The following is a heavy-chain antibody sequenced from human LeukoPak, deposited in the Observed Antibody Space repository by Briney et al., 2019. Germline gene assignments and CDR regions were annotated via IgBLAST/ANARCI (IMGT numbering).Heavy chain of an antibody. D-gene: IGHD2-2*01. CDR2: IYTSGST. CDR3: ARDGGLYCSSTSCYGYNWFDP. V-gene: IGHV4-4*07. Sequence: SETLSLTCTVSGGSISSYYWSWIRQPAGKGLGWIGRIYTSGSTNYNPSLKSRVTMSVDTSKNQFSLKLSSVTAADTAVYYCARDGGLYCSSTSCYGYNWFDPWGQGTLVTVSS. CDR1: GGSISSYY. J-gene: IGHJ5*02.